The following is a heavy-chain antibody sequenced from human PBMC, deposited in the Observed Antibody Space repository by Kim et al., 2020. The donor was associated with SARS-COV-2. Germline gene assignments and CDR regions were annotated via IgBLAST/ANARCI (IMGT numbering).Heavy chain of an antibody. J-gene: IGHJ3*01. CDR3: ARSKGRFLEWLPTRDAF. CDR2: ISYDGSNK. D-gene: IGHD3-3*01. CDR1: GFTFSSYA. Sequence: GGSLRLSCAASGFTFSSYAMHWVRQAPGKGLEWVAVISYDGSNKYYADSVKGRFTISRDNSKNTLYLQMYSLRAEDTAVYYCARSKGRFLEWLPTRDAF. V-gene: IGHV3-30*04.